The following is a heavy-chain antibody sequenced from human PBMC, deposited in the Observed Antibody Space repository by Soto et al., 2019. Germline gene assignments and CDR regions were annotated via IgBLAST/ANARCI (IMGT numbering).Heavy chain of an antibody. CDR1: GFSFRNYG. V-gene: IGHV3-9*01. D-gene: IGHD4-4*01. CDR2: ISWHSGTI. Sequence: EVHLVESGGGLVQPGRSLRLSCAASGFSFRNYGMHWVRRVPGKGLEWVSGISWHSGTIGYADSVRGRFTISRDNAKNSLYLQMNILRPEDTAFYYCVKEKLDSNYEYYFASWGQGTLVSVSS. J-gene: IGHJ4*02. CDR3: VKEKLDSNYEYYFAS.